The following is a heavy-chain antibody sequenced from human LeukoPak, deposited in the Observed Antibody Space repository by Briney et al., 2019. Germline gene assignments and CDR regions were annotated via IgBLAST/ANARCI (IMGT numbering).Heavy chain of an antibody. J-gene: IGHJ6*02. CDR3: ARDPRDYGMDV. Sequence: GGSLRLSCAASGFTFSSYWMHWVRQVPGKGLVWVSRINSDGSSTSYADSVKGRFTISRDNAKNTLYLQMNSLRAEDTAVYYCARDPRDYGMDVWGQGTTVTVSS. CDR2: INSDGSST. V-gene: IGHV3-74*01. CDR1: GFTFSSYW.